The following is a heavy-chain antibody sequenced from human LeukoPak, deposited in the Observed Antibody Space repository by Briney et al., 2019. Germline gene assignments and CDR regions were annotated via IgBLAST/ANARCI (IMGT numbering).Heavy chain of an antibody. D-gene: IGHD2-15*01. Sequence: GGSLRLSCAASGFTVSSNYMSWVRQAPGKGLEWVSVIYSDDSTNYADSVKGRFTISRDTSKNTLYLQMNSLRAEDTAVYYCAKELGYCSGGSCFEYYYYGMDVWGQGTTVTVSS. CDR2: IYSDDST. CDR3: AKELGYCSGGSCFEYYYYGMDV. V-gene: IGHV3-53*01. CDR1: GFTVSSNY. J-gene: IGHJ6*02.